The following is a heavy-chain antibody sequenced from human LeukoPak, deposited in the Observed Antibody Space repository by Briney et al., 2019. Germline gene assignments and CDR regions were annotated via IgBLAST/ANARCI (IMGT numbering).Heavy chain of an antibody. CDR2: INTNTGNP. J-gene: IGHJ4*02. V-gene: IGHV7-4-1*02. CDR1: GYTFTSYA. Sequence: ASVKVSCKASGYTFTSYAMNWVRQAPGQGLEWMGWINTNTGNPTYAQGSTGRFVFSLDTSVSTAYLQISSLKAEDTAVYYCARGVIYYDSSGPFDYWGQGTLVTVSS. D-gene: IGHD3-22*01. CDR3: ARGVIYYDSSGPFDY.